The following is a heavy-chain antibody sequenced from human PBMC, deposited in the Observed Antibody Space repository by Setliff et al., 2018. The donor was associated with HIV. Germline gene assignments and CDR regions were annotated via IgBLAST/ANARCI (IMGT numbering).Heavy chain of an antibody. J-gene: IGHJ4*02. V-gene: IGHV3-23*01. CDR2: ISGSGGST. D-gene: IGHD1-26*01. Sequence: GGSLRLSCAASGFTFSSYAMNWVRQAPGKGLEWVSAISGSGGSTYYADSVKGRFTISRDNFENTLYLQMNSLRAEDTAVYYCARDPGIVGAQWGQGTLVTVSS. CDR3: ARDPGIVGAQ. CDR1: GFTFSSYA.